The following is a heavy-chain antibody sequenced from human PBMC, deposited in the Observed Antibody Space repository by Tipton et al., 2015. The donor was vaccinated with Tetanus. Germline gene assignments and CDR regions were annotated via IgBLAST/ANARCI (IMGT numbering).Heavy chain of an antibody. CDR1: GGSIGRGGYY. D-gene: IGHD1-26*01. CDR2: IYFSGST. Sequence: TLSLTCTVSGGSIGRGGYYWSWIRQHPGKGLEWIGDIYFSGSTYYNPSLKSRVTILVDTSKNQFYLKLKSVTAADTAVYYCARDQARGARGWNYFDCWGQGTLVTVSS. CDR3: ARDQARGARGWNYFDC. J-gene: IGHJ4*02. V-gene: IGHV4-31*03.